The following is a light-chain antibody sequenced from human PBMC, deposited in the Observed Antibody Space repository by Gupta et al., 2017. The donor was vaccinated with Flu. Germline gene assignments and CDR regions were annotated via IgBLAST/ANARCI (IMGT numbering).Light chain of an antibody. CDR2: EGS. CDR3: SSYKGKNTGL. J-gene: IGLJ1*01. V-gene: IGLV2-14*01. CDR1: SSDVGRYNF. Sequence: SITISWTGASSDVGRYNFVAWYQQHPGKAPKVMMYEGSNRPSGVSNRFSGSKSGNTASLTISGLQAEDEGDYYCSSYKGKNTGLFGGGTKVNVL.